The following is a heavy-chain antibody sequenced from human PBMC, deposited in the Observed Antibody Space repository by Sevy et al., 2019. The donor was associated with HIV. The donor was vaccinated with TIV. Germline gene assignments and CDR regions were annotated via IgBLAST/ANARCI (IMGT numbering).Heavy chain of an antibody. V-gene: IGHV3-23*01. J-gene: IGHJ4*02. CDR2: ISGSGTST. CDR1: GFTFSSYA. CDR3: AKSDYTFWSGQAGGYYFDF. D-gene: IGHD3-3*01. Sequence: GGSLRLSCAASGFTFSSYAMSWVRQAPGKGLEWVSAISGSGTSTYYAASVKGRFTISRDNSKNTLYLQMNSLRAEDTAVYYCAKSDYTFWSGQAGGYYFDFWGQGALVTVSS.